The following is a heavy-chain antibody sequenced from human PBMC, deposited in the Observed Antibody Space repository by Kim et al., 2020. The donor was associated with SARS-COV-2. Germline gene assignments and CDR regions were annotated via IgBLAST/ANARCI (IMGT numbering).Heavy chain of an antibody. D-gene: IGHD6-13*01. J-gene: IGHJ6*02. CDR3: ASLSSWYYYYGMDV. CDR2: IYYSGST. V-gene: IGHV4-39*01. Sequence: SETLSLTCTVSGGSISSSSYYWGWIRQPPGKGLEWIGSIYYSGSTYYNPSLKSRVTISVDTSKNQFSLKLSSVTAADTAVYYCASLSSWYYYYGMDVWGQGTTVTVSS. CDR1: GGSISSSSYY.